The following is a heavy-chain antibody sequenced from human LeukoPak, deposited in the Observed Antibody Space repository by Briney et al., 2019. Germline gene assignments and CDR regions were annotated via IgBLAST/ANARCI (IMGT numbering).Heavy chain of an antibody. J-gene: IGHJ4*02. CDR3: ARDQNYVTGLDY. CDR1: GFTFSSYG. Sequence: GGTLRLSCAASGFTFSSYGMSWVRQAPGKGLEWVSAISGSGGSTYYADSVKGRFTISRDNAKNSLYLQMNSLRAEDTAVYYCARDQNYVTGLDYWGQGTLVTVSS. D-gene: IGHD1-7*01. CDR2: ISGSGGST. V-gene: IGHV3-23*01.